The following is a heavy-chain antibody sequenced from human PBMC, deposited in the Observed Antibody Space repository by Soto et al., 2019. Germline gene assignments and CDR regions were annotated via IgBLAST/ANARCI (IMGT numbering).Heavy chain of an antibody. V-gene: IGHV4-4*07. CDR3: ATTSYCSGGSCYPGDY. CDR2: IYTSGST. Sequence: SEILSLTCTVSGGSISRYYWSWIRQPAGKGLEWIGRIYTSGSTNYNPSLKSRVTMSVDTSKNQFSLKLSSVTAADTAVYYCATTSYCSGGSCYPGDYWGQGTLVTVSS. J-gene: IGHJ4*02. CDR1: GGSISRYY. D-gene: IGHD2-15*01.